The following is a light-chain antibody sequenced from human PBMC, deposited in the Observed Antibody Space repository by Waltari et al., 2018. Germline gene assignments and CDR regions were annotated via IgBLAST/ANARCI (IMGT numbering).Light chain of an antibody. CDR2: RSE. CDR3: TAWDDGLSAVV. V-gene: IGLV1-47*01. CDR1: GSNIGTNF. J-gene: IGLJ7*01. Sequence: QSALTQPPAASGTPGQRLIISCSGSGSNIGTNFVYWYQQFPGTAPKLLIYRSEPGASGFPERFSGSNSRTSASLAISGLQSEDESLFYSTAWDDGLSAVVFGGGTQMTVL.